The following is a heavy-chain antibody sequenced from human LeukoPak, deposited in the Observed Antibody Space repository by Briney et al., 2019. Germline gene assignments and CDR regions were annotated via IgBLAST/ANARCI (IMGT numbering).Heavy chain of an antibody. D-gene: IGHD3-9*01. CDR2: VSNSGNT. CDR3: ARARYVNSFYAFDI. V-gene: IGHV4-59*01. Sequence: SETLSLTCTVSGVSISSYYWSWIGLPPGKGLEWSGYVSNSGNTNYNPSLKSRVTIFGDTSKNQFFLKLSSVAAADTAVYYCARARYVNSFYAFDIWGQGTLVTVSS. CDR1: GVSISSYY. J-gene: IGHJ3*02.